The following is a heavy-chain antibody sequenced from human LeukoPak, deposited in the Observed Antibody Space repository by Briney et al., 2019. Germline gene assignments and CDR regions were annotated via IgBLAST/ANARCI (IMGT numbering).Heavy chain of an antibody. CDR3: ARGYYDFWSGFGY. CDR2: ISSSGSTI. CDR1: GFTFNDYY. D-gene: IGHD3-3*01. V-gene: IGHV3-11*04. Sequence: GGSLRLSCAASGFTFNDYYMNWMRQAPGKGLKWVSYISSSGSTICYADSVKGRFTISRDNSKNTLYLQMNSLRAEDTAVYYCARGYYDFWSGFGYWGQGTLVTVSS. J-gene: IGHJ4*02.